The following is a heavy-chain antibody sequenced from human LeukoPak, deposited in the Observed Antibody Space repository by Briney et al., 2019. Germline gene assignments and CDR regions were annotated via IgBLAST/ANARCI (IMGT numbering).Heavy chain of an antibody. J-gene: IGHJ4*02. CDR1: GGTISSYA. Sequence: GSSVKVSCKASGGTISSYAISWVRQAPGQGLEWMGGIIPIFGTANYAQKFQGRVTITTDESTSTAYMELSSLRSEDTAVYYCARGMGSDSDRYSSGWLYDYWGQGTLVTVSS. CDR2: IIPIFGTA. CDR3: ARGMGSDSDRYSSGWLYDY. D-gene: IGHD6-19*01. V-gene: IGHV1-69*05.